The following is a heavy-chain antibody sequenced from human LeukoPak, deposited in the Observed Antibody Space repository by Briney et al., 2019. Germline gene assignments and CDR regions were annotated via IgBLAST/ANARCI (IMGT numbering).Heavy chain of an antibody. CDR1: GFPFSSYS. Sequence: PGGSLRLSCAASGFPFSSYSMNWVRQAPGKGLEWVSSISSSSRYIYYADSVKGRFTISRDNAKNSLYLQMNSLRAEDTAVYYCARDHTYYDFWSGHRGPFDYWGQGTLVTVSS. CDR2: ISSSSRYI. J-gene: IGHJ4*02. CDR3: ARDHTYYDFWSGHRGPFDY. D-gene: IGHD3-3*01. V-gene: IGHV3-21*01.